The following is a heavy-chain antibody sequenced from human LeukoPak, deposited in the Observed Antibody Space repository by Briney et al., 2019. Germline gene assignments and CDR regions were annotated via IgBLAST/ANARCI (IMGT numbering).Heavy chain of an antibody. V-gene: IGHV4-34*01. CDR1: AGSINNYY. Sequence: SETLSLTCTVSAGSINNYYWSWIRQPPGKGLEWIGEINHSGSTNYTPSLKSRVTISVDTSKNQFSLKLSSVTAADTAVYYCARGVSSLYGMDVWGQGTTVTVSS. D-gene: IGHD3-10*01. CDR2: INHSGST. J-gene: IGHJ6*02. CDR3: ARGVSSLYGMDV.